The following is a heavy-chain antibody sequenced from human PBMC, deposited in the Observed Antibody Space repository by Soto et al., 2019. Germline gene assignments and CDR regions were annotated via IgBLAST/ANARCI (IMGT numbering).Heavy chain of an antibody. J-gene: IGHJ4*02. CDR2: IYYSGST. Sequence: QVQLQESGPGLVKPSQTLSLTCSVSGVSISSGGYYWSWIRQHPGKCLEWIGYIYYSGSTYYNPSLKSRATMSVDTSKNQFSLKLSSVTAADTAAYYCARGRTRVDYWGQGTLVTVSS. CDR1: GVSISSGGYY. V-gene: IGHV4-31*03. CDR3: ARGRTRVDY. D-gene: IGHD2-2*01.